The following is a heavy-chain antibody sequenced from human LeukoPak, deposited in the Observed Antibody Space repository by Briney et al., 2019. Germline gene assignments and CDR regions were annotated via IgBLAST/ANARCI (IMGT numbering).Heavy chain of an antibody. Sequence: SVKVSCKASGGTFISYVISWVRQAPGQGLEWMGGIIPIFGTANYAQKFQGRVTITADESTSTAYMELSSLRSEDTAVYCCARALLRYCSSTSCYWFDPWGQGTLVTVSS. D-gene: IGHD2-2*01. CDR3: ARALLRYCSSTSCYWFDP. J-gene: IGHJ5*02. CDR2: IIPIFGTA. CDR1: GGTFISYV. V-gene: IGHV1-69*13.